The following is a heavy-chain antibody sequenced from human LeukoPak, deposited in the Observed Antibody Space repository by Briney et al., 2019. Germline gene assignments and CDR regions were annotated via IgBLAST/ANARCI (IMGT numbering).Heavy chain of an antibody. CDR3: ARGPGIFRALFDP. V-gene: IGHV4-34*01. J-gene: IGHJ5*02. CDR1: GGSFSGYY. CDR2: INHSGST. Sequence: SETLSLTCAVYGGSFSGYYWSWIRQPPGKGLEWIGEINHSGSTNYNPSLKSRVTISVDTSKNQFSLKLSSVTAADTAVYYCARGPGIFRALFDPWGQGTLVTVSS. D-gene: IGHD3-3*01.